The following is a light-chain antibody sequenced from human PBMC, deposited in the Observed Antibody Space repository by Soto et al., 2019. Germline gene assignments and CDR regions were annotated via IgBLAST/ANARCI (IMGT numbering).Light chain of an antibody. Sequence: QSALTQPASVSGSPGQSITVSCTGTSNDISGHKYVSWYRHHPGKAPKLMIYDVSARPSGVSDRFSGSKSGNTASLTISGLQAEDEADYYCSSFTGGSTPVVFGTGTKLTVL. CDR1: SNDISGHKY. J-gene: IGLJ1*01. CDR3: SSFTGGSTPVV. V-gene: IGLV2-14*03. CDR2: DVS.